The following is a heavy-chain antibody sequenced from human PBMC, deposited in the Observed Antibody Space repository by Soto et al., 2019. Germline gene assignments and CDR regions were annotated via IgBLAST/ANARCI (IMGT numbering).Heavy chain of an antibody. Sequence: GGSLRLSCVASGFKFKKFAMAWVRQAAGEGLEWVSGISCCGGSAPYADSVKGRFSIARDDSKNTVSLQLNSLRVEDTAQYYCAKADGQQWLIPHLDNWGQGTLVTVSS. CDR3: AKADGQQWLIPHLDN. J-gene: IGHJ4*02. CDR1: GFKFKKFA. D-gene: IGHD6-19*01. V-gene: IGHV3-23*01. CDR2: ISCCGGSA.